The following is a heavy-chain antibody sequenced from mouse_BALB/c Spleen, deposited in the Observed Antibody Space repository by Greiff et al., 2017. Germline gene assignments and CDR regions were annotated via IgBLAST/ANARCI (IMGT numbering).Heavy chain of an antibody. CDR1: GYTFTSYY. Sequence: LQPGAELVKPGASVKLSCKASGYTFTSYYMYWVKQRPGQGLEWIGGINPSNGGTNFNEKFKSKATLTVDKSSSTAYMQLSSLTSEDSAVYYCTRDNWYLDVWGAGTTVTVSS. J-gene: IGHJ1*01. CDR3: TRDNWYLDV. V-gene: IGHV1S81*02. CDR2: INPSNGGT.